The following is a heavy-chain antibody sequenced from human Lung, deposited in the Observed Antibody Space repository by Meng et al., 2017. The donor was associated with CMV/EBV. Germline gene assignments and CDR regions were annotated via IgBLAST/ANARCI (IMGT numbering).Heavy chain of an antibody. CDR2: IDPNSGGT. J-gene: IGHJ4*02. V-gene: IGHV1-2*02. Sequence: SVKVSCXSSGYTFTGYYMHWVRQAPGQGLEWMGWIDPNSGGTNYAQKFQGRVTMTRDTSINTAYMELSRLRSDDTAVYYCSRDLVTIFGVVGTFGYWGQGTLVTVSS. CDR3: SRDLVTIFGVVGTFGY. D-gene: IGHD3-3*01. CDR1: GYTFTGYY.